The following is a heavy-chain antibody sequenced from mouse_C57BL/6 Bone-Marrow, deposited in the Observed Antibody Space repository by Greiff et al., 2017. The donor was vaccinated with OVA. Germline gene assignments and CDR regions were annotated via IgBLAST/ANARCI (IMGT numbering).Heavy chain of an antibody. J-gene: IGHJ3*01. CDR3: AKNYGTPAWFAY. Sequence: VQLQQPGAELVKPGASVKMSCKASGYTFTSYWITWVKQRPGQGLEWIGDIYPGSGSTNYNEKFKSKATLTVDTSSSTAYMQLSSRTSEDSAVYYCAKNYGTPAWFAYWGQGTLVTVSA. CDR2: IYPGSGST. V-gene: IGHV1-55*01. CDR1: GYTFTSYW. D-gene: IGHD1-1*01.